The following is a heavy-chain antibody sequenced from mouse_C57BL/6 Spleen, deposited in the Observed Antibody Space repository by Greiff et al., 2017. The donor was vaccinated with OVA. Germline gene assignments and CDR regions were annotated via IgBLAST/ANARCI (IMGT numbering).Heavy chain of an antibody. CDR2: IYPGGGYT. V-gene: IGHV1-63*01. D-gene: IGHD2-4*01. J-gene: IGHJ4*01. CDR1: GYTFTNYW. Sequence: QVQLQQSGAELVRPGTSVKMSCKASGYTFTNYWIGWAKQRPGHGLEWIGDIYPGGGYTNYNEKFKGKATLTADKSSSTAYMQFSSLTSEDSAIYYCARRRDYDVGAMDYWGQGTSVTVSS. CDR3: ARRRDYDVGAMDY.